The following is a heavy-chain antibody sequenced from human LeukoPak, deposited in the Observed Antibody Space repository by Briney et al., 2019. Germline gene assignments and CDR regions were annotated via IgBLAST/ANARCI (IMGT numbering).Heavy chain of an antibody. J-gene: IGHJ4*02. CDR1: GGSIGASINSPNW. V-gene: IGHV4-4*02. D-gene: IGHD2-2*01. CDR3: ARAPRAYCSTTGSCFQDY. CDR2: IFHSGST. Sequence: ASGTLSLTCAVSGGSIGASINSPNWWSWVRQAPGKGLEWIGEIFHSGSTNYNPSLKSRVTMSVDKSKNQFSLNLTSVTAADTAVYFCARAPRAYCSTTGSCFQDYWGQGTLVTVSS.